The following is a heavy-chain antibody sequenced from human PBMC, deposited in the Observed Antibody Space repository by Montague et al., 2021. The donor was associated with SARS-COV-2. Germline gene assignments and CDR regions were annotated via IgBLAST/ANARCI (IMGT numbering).Heavy chain of an antibody. CDR1: AGSFSDYY. CDR3: ARGPMYEVIGGVMVTLYYYAMAV. J-gene: IGHJ6*02. CDR2: INQNGST. V-gene: IGHV4-34*01. Sequence: SETLSLTCAVYAGSFSDYYWSWIRQSPGKGLEWLGEINQNGSTNXXPSLKSRLIISVDTSKKQFSLNLTSVTAADTAVYYCARGPMYEVIGGVMVTLYYYAMAVWGQGTTVTV. D-gene: IGHD3-16*01.